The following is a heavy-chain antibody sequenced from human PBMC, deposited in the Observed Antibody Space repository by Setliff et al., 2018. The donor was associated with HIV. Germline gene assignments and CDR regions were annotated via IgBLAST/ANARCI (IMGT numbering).Heavy chain of an antibody. Sequence: ASVKVSCKASGGTFSTCAISWVRQAPGQGLEWMGGIIPIFGTANYAQNFEGRVTITADESTSTAYMELTSLRSDDTAVCYCASAYDSSGYYYVFDYWGQGTLVTVS. CDR3: ASAYDSSGYYYVFDY. D-gene: IGHD3-22*01. CDR1: GGTFSTCA. J-gene: IGHJ4*02. V-gene: IGHV1-69*13. CDR2: IIPIFGTA.